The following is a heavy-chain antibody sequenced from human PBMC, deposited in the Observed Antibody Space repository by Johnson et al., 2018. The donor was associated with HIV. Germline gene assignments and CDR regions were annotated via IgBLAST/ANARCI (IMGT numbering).Heavy chain of an antibody. V-gene: IGHV3-13*01. CDR1: GFTFSSYA. CDR2: VGTADDT. J-gene: IGHJ3*02. Sequence: VQLVESGGGLVQPGGSLRLSCAASGFTFSSYAMSWVRQATRKGLEWVSAVGTADDTYFPGSVKGRFTISRDNSKNTLYLQMNSLRTEDTAMYYCAKGQSSGYPKDAFDIWGRGTIVIVSS. D-gene: IGHD3-22*01. CDR3: AKGQSSGYPKDAFDI.